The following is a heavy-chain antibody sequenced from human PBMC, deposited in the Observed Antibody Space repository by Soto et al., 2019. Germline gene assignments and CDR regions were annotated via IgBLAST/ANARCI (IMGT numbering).Heavy chain of an antibody. Sequence: ASVKVSCKTSGYIFTSYAMHWVRQAPGQRLEWMGWINAGNGDTKYSQKFQGRVTITRDTSANTAFMELSSLRSEDTAIYYCARDGMTTGDTWGPGALGTVS. J-gene: IGHJ4*02. CDR3: ARDGMTTGDT. CDR2: INAGNGDT. CDR1: GYIFTSYA. D-gene: IGHD2-21*02. V-gene: IGHV1-3*01.